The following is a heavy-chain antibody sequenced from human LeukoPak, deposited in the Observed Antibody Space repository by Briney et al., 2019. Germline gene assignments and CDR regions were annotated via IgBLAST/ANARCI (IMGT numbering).Heavy chain of an antibody. CDR1: GFTFSSYS. CDR2: ISSSSSYI. Sequence: PGGSLRLSCAASGFTFSSYSMNWVRQAPGKGLEWVSSISSSSSYIYYADSVKGRFTISRDNSKNTLYLQMNSLRAEDTDVYYCAKAQLGYRDYSVSYFDYWGQGTLVTVSS. D-gene: IGHD4-17*01. J-gene: IGHJ4*02. V-gene: IGHV3-21*04. CDR3: AKAQLGYRDYSVSYFDY.